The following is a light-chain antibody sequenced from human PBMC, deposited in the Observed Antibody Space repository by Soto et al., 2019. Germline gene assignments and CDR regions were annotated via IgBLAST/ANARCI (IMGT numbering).Light chain of an antibody. V-gene: IGLV2-14*01. J-gene: IGLJ1*01. Sequence: QSALTQPASVSVSPGQSITISCTGTNSDVGGYNYVSWYQQHPGKAPKLMIYEVSHRPSGVSNRFSGSKSDNTASLTISGLQAEDEADYYCSSYTSISTLYVFGTGTKVTVL. CDR1: NSDVGGYNY. CDR2: EVS. CDR3: SSYTSISTLYV.